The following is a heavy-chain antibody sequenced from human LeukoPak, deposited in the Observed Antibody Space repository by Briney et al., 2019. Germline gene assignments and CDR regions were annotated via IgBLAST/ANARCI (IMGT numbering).Heavy chain of an antibody. CDR3: ARTGVDYDSVSGSYRGGWYFDY. V-gene: IGHV3-7*01. Sequence: GGSLRLSCAASGFTFSSYWMSWVRQAPGKGLEWVANIKQDGSEKYYVDSVKGRFTISRDNAKNSLYLQMNSLRAEDTAVYYCARTGVDYDSVSGSYRGGWYFDYWGQGTLVTVSS. CDR2: IKQDGSEK. J-gene: IGHJ4*02. CDR1: GFTFSSYW. D-gene: IGHD3-16*02.